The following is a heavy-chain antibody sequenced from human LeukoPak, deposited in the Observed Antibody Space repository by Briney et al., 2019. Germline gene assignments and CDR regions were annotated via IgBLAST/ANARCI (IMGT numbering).Heavy chain of an antibody. CDR1: GFTFSSYG. J-gene: IGHJ4*02. CDR3: ARDESYYYDSSGCSLDY. CDR2: IWYDGSNK. V-gene: IGHV3-33*08. D-gene: IGHD3-22*01. Sequence: QPGGSLRLSCAASGFTFSSYGMPWVRQAPGKGLEWVAVIWYDGSNKYYADSVKGRFTISRDNSKNTLYLQMNSLRAEDTAVYYCARDESYYYDSSGCSLDYWGQGTLVTVSS.